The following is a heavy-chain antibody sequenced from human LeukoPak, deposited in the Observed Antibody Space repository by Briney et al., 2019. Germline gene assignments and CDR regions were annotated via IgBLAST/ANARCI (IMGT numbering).Heavy chain of an antibody. V-gene: IGHV1-18*04. D-gene: IGHD3-3*01. CDR3: ARTPPPVLRFLEWFDY. CDR1: GYTFTGYY. CDR2: ISAYNGNT. J-gene: IGHJ4*02. Sequence: GASVKVSCKASGYTFTGYYMHWVRQAPGQGLEWMGGISAYNGNTNYAQKLQGRVTMTTDTSTSTAYMELRSLRSDDTAVYYCARTPPPVLRFLEWFDYWGQGTLVSVSS.